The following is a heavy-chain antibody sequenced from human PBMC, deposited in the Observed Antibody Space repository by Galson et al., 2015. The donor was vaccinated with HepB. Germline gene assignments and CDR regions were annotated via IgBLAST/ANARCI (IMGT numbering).Heavy chain of an antibody. CDR2: INSDGSST. CDR3: ARGGTAMVLDY. J-gene: IGHJ4*03. D-gene: IGHD5-18*01. CDR1: GFTFSSYW. V-gene: IGHV3-74*01. Sequence: SLRLSCAASGFTFSSYWMHWVRQAPGKGLVWVSRINSDGSSTSYADSVKGRFTISRDNAKNTLYLQMNSLRAEDTAVYYCARGGTAMVLDYWGQGTTVTVSS.